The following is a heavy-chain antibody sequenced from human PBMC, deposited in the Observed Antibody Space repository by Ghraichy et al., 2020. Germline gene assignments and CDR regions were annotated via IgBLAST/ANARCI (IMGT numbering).Heavy chain of an antibody. CDR2: INSDGSST. Sequence: GGSLRLSCAASGFTFSSYWMHWVRQAPGKGLVWVSRINSDGSSTSYADSVKGRFTISRDNAKNTLYLQMNSLRAEDTAVYYCARERGNYGDGFDYWGQGTLVTVSS. CDR3: ARERGNYGDGFDY. CDR1: GFTFSSYW. J-gene: IGHJ4*02. D-gene: IGHD4-17*01. V-gene: IGHV3-74*01.